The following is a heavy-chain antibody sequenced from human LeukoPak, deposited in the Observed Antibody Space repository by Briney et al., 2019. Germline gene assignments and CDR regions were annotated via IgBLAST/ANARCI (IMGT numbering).Heavy chain of an antibody. V-gene: IGHV1-2*02. CDR1: GYTFTGYY. CDR3: AREALWFGELSVDY. D-gene: IGHD3-10*01. Sequence: ASVKVSCKASGYTFTGYYMHWVRQAPGQGLEWMGWINPNSGGTNYAQKFQGRVTMTRDTSISTAYMELSRLRSDDTVVYYCAREALWFGELSVDYWGQGTLVTVSS. J-gene: IGHJ4*02. CDR2: INPNSGGT.